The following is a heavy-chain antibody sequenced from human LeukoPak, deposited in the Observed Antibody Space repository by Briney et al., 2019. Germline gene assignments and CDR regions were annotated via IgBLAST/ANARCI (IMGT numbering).Heavy chain of an antibody. V-gene: IGHV4-39*07. Sequence: PSETLSLTCTVSGGSISGSSYYWGWIRQPPGKGLEWIGTIYYSGTTYYNPSLKSRVTISVDTSKNQFSLKLSSVTAADTAVYYCARLRIPARSSGWYGGWYFDLWGRGTLVTVSS. CDR1: GGSISGSSYY. CDR2: IYYSGTT. J-gene: IGHJ2*01. CDR3: ARLRIPARSSGWYGGWYFDL. D-gene: IGHD6-19*01.